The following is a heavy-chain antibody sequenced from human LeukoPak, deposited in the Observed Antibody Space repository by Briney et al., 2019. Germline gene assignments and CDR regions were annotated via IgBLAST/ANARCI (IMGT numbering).Heavy chain of an antibody. D-gene: IGHD3-22*01. CDR2: LYYSGSS. Sequence: SETLSLTCTVSGGSISNSNYYWCWIRQPPGKGLEWIGSLYYSGSSYYTPSLKSRVTIPVDTSKTQFSLTLSSVTAADTAVYYCARDFVYYDSSGYYYPFDYWGQGTLVTVSS. CDR1: GGSISNSNYY. V-gene: IGHV4-39*02. J-gene: IGHJ4*02. CDR3: ARDFVYYDSSGYYYPFDY.